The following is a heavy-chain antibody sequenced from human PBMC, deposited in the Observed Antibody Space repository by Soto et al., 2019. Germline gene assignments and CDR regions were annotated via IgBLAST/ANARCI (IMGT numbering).Heavy chain of an antibody. D-gene: IGHD2-15*01. CDR2: ISSSSSYI. V-gene: IGHV3-21*01. CDR3: ARDCSGGSCHPSGISALPTYYFDY. CDR1: GFTFSSYS. J-gene: IGHJ4*02. Sequence: GGSLRLSCAASGFTFSSYSMNWVRQAPGKGLEWVSSISSSSSYIYYADSVKGRFTISRDNAKNSLYLQMNSLRAEDTAVYYCARDCSGGSCHPSGISALPTYYFDYWGQGTLVTVSS.